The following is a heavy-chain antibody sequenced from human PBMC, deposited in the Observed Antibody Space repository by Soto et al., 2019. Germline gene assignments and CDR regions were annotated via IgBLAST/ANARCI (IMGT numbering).Heavy chain of an antibody. CDR2: IYPGDSDT. J-gene: IGHJ6*02. V-gene: IGHV5-51*01. Sequence: GESGKISCXGSGYTFTDYWIGWVRQLPGKGLEWMGIIYPGDSDTRYSPSFQGHVTITVDKSTSPAYLQWNTLKASDTAVYYRAGHISSFRYYYYSMGVWGQGTTGTVSS. CDR3: AGHISSFRYYYYSMGV. CDR1: GYTFTDYW. D-gene: IGHD2-2*01.